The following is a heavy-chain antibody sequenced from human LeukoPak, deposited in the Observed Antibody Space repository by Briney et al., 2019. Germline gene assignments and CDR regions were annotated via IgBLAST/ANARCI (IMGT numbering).Heavy chain of an antibody. CDR3: ASTLRYFDWSRSGDAFDI. CDR1: GGSINNYY. D-gene: IGHD3-9*01. CDR2: IYYTGGT. V-gene: IGHV4-59*01. J-gene: IGHJ3*02. Sequence: SETLSLTCILSGGSINNYYWTWIRQPPGKGLEWIGYIYYTGGTNYNPSLKSRVTISEDMSKNQFSLKLSSVTAADTAVYYCASTLRYFDWSRSGDAFDIWGQGTMVTVSS.